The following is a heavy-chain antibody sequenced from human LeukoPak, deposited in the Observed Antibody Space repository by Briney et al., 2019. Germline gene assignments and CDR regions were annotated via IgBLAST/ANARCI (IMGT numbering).Heavy chain of an antibody. CDR3: ASQTLYYDILTGPRPYYYGMDV. CDR1: GGSVSSGSYY. Sequence: SETLSLTCTVSGGSVSSGSYYWSWIRQPPGKGLEWIGYIYYSGSTNYNPSLKSRVTISVDTSKNQFSLKLSSVTAADTAVYYCASQTLYYDILTGPRPYYYGMDVWGQGTTVTVSS. V-gene: IGHV4-61*01. J-gene: IGHJ6*02. D-gene: IGHD3-9*01. CDR2: IYYSGST.